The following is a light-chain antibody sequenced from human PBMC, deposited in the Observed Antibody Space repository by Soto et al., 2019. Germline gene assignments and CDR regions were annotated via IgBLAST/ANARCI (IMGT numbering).Light chain of an antibody. CDR3: QQRSNWPPVT. J-gene: IGKJ4*01. Sequence: EIVLTQSPATLSLSPGEIATLSCRASQSVSSYLAWYQQKPGQAPRLLIYDASNRSTGIPARFSGSGSGTDFTITISRLEPEDFANYYCQQRSNWPPVTFGGGTKVEIK. CDR2: DAS. V-gene: IGKV3-11*01. CDR1: QSVSSY.